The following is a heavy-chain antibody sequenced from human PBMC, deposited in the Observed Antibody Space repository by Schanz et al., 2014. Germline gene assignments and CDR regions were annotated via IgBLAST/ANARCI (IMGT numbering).Heavy chain of an antibody. Sequence: VQLVDSGGGLVQPGGSLRLSCAASGFTFSSYAMSWVRQAPGKGLEWVSAISGSGGSTHYADSVRGRFTISSDSSKNTLYLQMSSLRADDTAVYYCAKAADWPVTRFDPWGQGTLVTVSS. CDR3: AKAADWPVTRFDP. J-gene: IGHJ5*02. V-gene: IGHV3-23*04. D-gene: IGHD3-9*01. CDR2: ISGSGGST. CDR1: GFTFSSYA.